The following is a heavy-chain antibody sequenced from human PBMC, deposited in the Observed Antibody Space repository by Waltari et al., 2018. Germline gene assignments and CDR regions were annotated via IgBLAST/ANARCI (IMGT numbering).Heavy chain of an antibody. CDR3: ATYIGASVGTAAFDV. V-gene: IGHV4-39*01. Sequence: QLQLQESGPRLVRPSETLSLICRVSGVSITSNRHYWAWIRQSPGQGLEWIGPVSYSGTTYNSPSLKARVSVSRDTSKNQVSLILGSVTAADMAVYYCATYIGASVGTAAFDVWGQGTMVTVSS. D-gene: IGHD5-12*01. CDR2: VSYSGTT. CDR1: GVSITSNRHY. J-gene: IGHJ3*01.